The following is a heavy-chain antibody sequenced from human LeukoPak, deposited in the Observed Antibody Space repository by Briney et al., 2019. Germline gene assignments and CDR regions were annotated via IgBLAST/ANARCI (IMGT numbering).Heavy chain of an antibody. CDR1: GFTVSTNY. CDR3: ARGYADV. Sequence: PGGSLRLSCAASGFTVSTNYMSWVRQAPGKGLEWVSSISSSSSYIYYADSVKGRFTISRDNAKNSLYLQMNSLRAEDTAVYYCARGYADVWGKGTTVTVSS. V-gene: IGHV3-21*01. J-gene: IGHJ6*04. D-gene: IGHD3-16*01. CDR2: ISSSSSYI.